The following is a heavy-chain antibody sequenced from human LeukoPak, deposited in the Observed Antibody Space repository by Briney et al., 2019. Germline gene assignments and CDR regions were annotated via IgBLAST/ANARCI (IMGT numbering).Heavy chain of an antibody. D-gene: IGHD3-10*01. CDR3: ASLPLLPVRGVTSNYYGTDV. Sequence: PGGSLRLSCAASGFTFSSYGMHWVRQAPGKGLEWVAVIWYDGSNKYYADSVKGRFTISRDNSKNTLYLQMNSLRAEDTAVYYCASLPLLPVRGVTSNYYGTDVWGQGTTVTVSS. CDR1: GFTFSSYG. CDR2: IWYDGSNK. J-gene: IGHJ6*02. V-gene: IGHV3-33*01.